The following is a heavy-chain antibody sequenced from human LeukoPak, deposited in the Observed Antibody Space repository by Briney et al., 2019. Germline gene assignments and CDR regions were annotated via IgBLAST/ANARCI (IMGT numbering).Heavy chain of an antibody. Sequence: GGSLRLSCAASGFTFDDYVMHWVRQAPGKGLEWVSGISWNSGSIGYADSVKGRFTISRDNAKNSPYLQMNSLRAEDTALYYCAKDEPSYGYAFFDYWGQGTLVTVSS. D-gene: IGHD5-18*01. J-gene: IGHJ4*02. V-gene: IGHV3-9*01. CDR3: AKDEPSYGYAFFDY. CDR1: GFTFDDYV. CDR2: ISWNSGSI.